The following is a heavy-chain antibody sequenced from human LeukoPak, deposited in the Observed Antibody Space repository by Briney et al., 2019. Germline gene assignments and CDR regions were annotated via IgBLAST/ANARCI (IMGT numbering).Heavy chain of an antibody. Sequence: SVKVSCKASGGTFSSYAISWVRQAPGQGLEWMGGIIPIFGTANYAQKFQGRVTITADKSTSTAYMELSSLRSDDTAVYYCARVPAASTYYYMDVWGKGTTVTISS. J-gene: IGHJ6*03. CDR1: GGTFSSYA. D-gene: IGHD2-2*01. V-gene: IGHV1-69*06. CDR2: IIPIFGTA. CDR3: ARVPAASTYYYMDV.